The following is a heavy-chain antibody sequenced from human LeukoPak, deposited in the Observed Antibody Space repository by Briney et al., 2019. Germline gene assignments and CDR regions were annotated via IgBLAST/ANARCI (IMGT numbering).Heavy chain of an antibody. D-gene: IGHD3-16*02. CDR1: EFTFGSYW. V-gene: IGHV3-7*03. J-gene: IGHJ4*02. CDR3: AKVEKYDYVWGSYRSPDY. Sequence: PGGSLRLSCVASEFTFGSYWMTWVRQAPGKGLEWVANINQDGRKEHYVDSVKGRFTISRDNSKNTLYLQMNSLRAEDTAVYYCAKVEKYDYVWGSYRSPDYWGQGTLVTVSS. CDR2: INQDGRKE.